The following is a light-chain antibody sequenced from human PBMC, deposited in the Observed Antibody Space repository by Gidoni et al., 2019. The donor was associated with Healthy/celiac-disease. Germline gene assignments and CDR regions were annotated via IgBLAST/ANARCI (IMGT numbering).Light chain of an antibody. CDR2: KAS. Sequence: DIQMTQSPSTLSASVGDRVTITCRASQSISSWLAWYQQKPGKAPKLLIYKASSLESVVPSRFSGSGSGTEFTLTISSLQPDDFATYYCQQYNSPVTFGQGTKVEIK. CDR3: QQYNSPVT. CDR1: QSISSW. J-gene: IGKJ1*01. V-gene: IGKV1-5*03.